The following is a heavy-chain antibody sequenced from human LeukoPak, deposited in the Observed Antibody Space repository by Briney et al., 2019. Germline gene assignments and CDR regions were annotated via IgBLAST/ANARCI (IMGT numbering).Heavy chain of an antibody. J-gene: IGHJ4*02. Sequence: GSLRLSCSASGXTFSSYGMHWVRQAPGKGLEWVAVISYDGSNKYYADSVKGRFTISRDNSKNTLYLQMNSLRAEDTAVYYCAKDLSSSWYSPYFDYWGQGTLVTVSS. CDR1: GXTFSSYG. CDR3: AKDLSSSWYSPYFDY. D-gene: IGHD6-13*01. V-gene: IGHV3-30*18. CDR2: ISYDGSNK.